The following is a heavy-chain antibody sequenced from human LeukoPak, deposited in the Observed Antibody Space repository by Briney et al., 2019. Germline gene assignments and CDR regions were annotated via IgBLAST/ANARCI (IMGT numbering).Heavy chain of an antibody. D-gene: IGHD6-19*01. CDR1: AGSISSDSYY. CDR2: IYYSGNT. Sequence: SETLSLTCTVSAGSISSDSYYWGWIRQPPGKGLEWIGTIYYSGNTYYNPSLKSRLTISVDTSKNQFSLKLSSVTAADTAVYYCARAQWLVNYWGQGTLVTVSS. CDR3: ARAQWLVNY. J-gene: IGHJ4*02. V-gene: IGHV4-39*07.